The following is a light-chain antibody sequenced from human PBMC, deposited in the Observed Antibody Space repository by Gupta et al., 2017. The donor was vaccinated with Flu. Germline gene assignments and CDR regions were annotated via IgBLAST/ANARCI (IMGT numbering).Light chain of an antibody. CDR2: GTS. CDR3: QQDNNCPKT. CDR1: QNVTRI. Sequence: IVMTQHPATLSVSPRERATPSCRASQNVTRILAWYSQKPGLGPRLLIYGTSTRATGIPARFSGSGSGTEFTLTISSLQSEDVAVYYCQQDNNCPKTFGQGTKVEIK. J-gene: IGKJ1*01. V-gene: IGKV3-15*01.